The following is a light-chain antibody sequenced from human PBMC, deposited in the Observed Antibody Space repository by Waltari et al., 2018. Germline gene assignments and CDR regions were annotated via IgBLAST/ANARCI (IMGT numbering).Light chain of an antibody. CDR2: DAS. Sequence: EIVLTQSPATLSLSPGERATLSCRASQSVTNPLAWYQQKPGQSPRLLIYDASNRATGSPARFSGSGSGTDFTLTISSLEPEDFAVYYCQHRGHWPPDATFGPGTKVDIK. V-gene: IGKV3-11*01. CDR1: QSVTNP. J-gene: IGKJ3*01. CDR3: QHRGHWPPDAT.